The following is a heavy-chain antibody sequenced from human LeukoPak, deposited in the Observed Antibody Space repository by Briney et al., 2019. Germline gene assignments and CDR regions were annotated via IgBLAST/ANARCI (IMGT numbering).Heavy chain of an antibody. CDR2: IIPIFGTA. V-gene: IGHV1-69*13. Sequence: SVTVSCKASGGTFSSYAISWVRQAPGQGLEWMGGIIPIFGTANYAQKFQGRVTITADESTSTAYMELSSLRSVDTAVYYCARSDFWSGYYVHFDYWGQGTLVTVSS. CDR1: GGTFSSYA. D-gene: IGHD3-3*01. J-gene: IGHJ4*02. CDR3: ARSDFWSGYYVHFDY.